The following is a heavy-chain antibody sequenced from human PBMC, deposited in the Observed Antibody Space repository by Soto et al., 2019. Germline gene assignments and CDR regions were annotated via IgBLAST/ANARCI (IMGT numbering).Heavy chain of an antibody. Sequence: SETLSLTCTVSGGSISSSDYYWTWIRQPPGKGLEWIGYIDYSGSTYYNPSLKSRVTISVDTSKNQFSLTLTSMTAADMAVYFCARELTGYRYGPGEVYWGQGTLVTVSS. D-gene: IGHD5-18*01. CDR3: ARELTGYRYGPGEVY. J-gene: IGHJ4*02. CDR1: GGSISSSDYY. CDR2: IDYSGST. V-gene: IGHV4-30-4*08.